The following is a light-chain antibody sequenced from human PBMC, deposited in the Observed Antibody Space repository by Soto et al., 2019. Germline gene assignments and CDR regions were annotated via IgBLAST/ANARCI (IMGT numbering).Light chain of an antibody. CDR2: GAS. CDR1: QSVTNSF. V-gene: IGKV3-20*01. CDR3: QQYVSSPWA. J-gene: IGKJ1*01. Sequence: EIVLAQSPGTLSLSPCERATLSRSASQSVTNSFLAWYQQKPGQAPRLLIYGASRRATGIPDRFTGSGSGTDFTLTISRLEPEDFAVYYCQQYVSSPWAFGQGTKVDIK.